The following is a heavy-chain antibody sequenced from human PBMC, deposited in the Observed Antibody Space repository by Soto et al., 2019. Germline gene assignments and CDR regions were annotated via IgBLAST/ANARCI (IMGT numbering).Heavy chain of an antibody. CDR2: LVPIYGIP. CDR3: ARGPNWNARYYYYGMDV. Sequence: ASVKVSGKTSGGTFNTHGISWVRQAPGHGFEWMGGLVPIYGIPSHAQKFPGRVTITADDPTTTVYMELSSLRSDDTAVYYCARGPNWNARYYYYGMDVWGQGTTVTVSS. V-gene: IGHV1-69*13. D-gene: IGHD1-1*01. J-gene: IGHJ6*02. CDR1: GGTFNTHG.